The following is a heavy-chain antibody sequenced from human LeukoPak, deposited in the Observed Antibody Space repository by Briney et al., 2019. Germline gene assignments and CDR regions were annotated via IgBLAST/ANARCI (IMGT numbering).Heavy chain of an antibody. J-gene: IGHJ6*03. Sequence: SETLSLTCTVSGGSISSGSYYWSWIRQPAGKGLEWIGRIYTSGSTNYNPSLKSRVTISVDTSKNQFSLKLSSVTAADTAVYYCARDLGSSWYSYGYTYYYYMDVWGKGTTVTISS. CDR2: IYTSGST. D-gene: IGHD5-18*01. V-gene: IGHV4-61*02. CDR3: ARDLGSSWYSYGYTYYYYMDV. CDR1: GGSISSGSYY.